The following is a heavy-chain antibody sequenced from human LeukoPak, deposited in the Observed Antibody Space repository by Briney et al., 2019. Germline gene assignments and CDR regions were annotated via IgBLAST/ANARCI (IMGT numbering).Heavy chain of an antibody. J-gene: IGHJ2*01. V-gene: IGHV4-59*01. CDR2: IYYSGST. CDR3: ARDTTIGGLFVL. D-gene: IGHD2/OR15-2a*01. Sequence: SETLSLTCTVSGGSISSYYWSWIRQPPGKGLKWIGYIYYSGSTNYNPSLKSRVTISVDTSKNQFSLKPSSVTAADTAVYYCARDTTIGGLFVLWGRGTLVTVSS. CDR1: GGSISSYY.